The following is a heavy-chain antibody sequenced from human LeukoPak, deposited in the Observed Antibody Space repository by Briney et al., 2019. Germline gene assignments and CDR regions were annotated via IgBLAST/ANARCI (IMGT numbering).Heavy chain of an antibody. Sequence: GGSLRLSCAASGFTFSRSAMHWVRQAPGMGLESVSGITSGGGSTYYANSVKGRFIISRDNSKNTLYLQMGSLGAEDMAVYYCAATITGGNYYYMDVWGKGTTVTVSS. CDR2: ITSGGGST. V-gene: IGHV3-64*01. J-gene: IGHJ6*03. D-gene: IGHD3-3*01. CDR3: AATITGGNYYYMDV. CDR1: GFTFSRSA.